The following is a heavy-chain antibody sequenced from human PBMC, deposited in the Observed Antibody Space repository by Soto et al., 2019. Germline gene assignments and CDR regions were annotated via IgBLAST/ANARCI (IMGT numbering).Heavy chain of an antibody. CDR2: IYYSGST. Sequence: QVQLQESGPGLVKPSQTLSLTCTVSGGSISSGGYYWSWIRQHPGKGLEWIGYIYYSGSTYYNPSLKSRFTLSVETSKNQFPLKLSSVTAADTAVYYCARVGGINWFDPWGQGTLVTVSS. CDR1: GGSISSGGYY. CDR3: ARVGGINWFDP. J-gene: IGHJ5*02. V-gene: IGHV4-31*03. D-gene: IGHD3-16*01.